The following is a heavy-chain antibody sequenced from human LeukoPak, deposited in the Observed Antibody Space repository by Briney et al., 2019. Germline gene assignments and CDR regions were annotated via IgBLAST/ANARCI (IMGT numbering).Heavy chain of an antibody. CDR1: GFTFSSFW. D-gene: IGHD3-22*01. J-gene: IGHJ4*02. V-gene: IGHV3-74*01. CDR2: IGVDGRTT. CDR3: ARPSFNSGSYFDH. Sequence: GGSLRLSCTASGFTFSSFWMHWVRQAPGKGLVWVSRIGVDGRTTTYADSVKGRFTISRDNAKNTLFLQMNSLRVEDTAVYFCARPSFNSGSYFDHWGQGTLVTVSS.